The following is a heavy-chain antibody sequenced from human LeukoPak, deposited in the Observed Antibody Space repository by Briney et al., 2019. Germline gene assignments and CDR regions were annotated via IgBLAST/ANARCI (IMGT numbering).Heavy chain of an antibody. CDR2: IKQDGSEK. CDR3: ARDNVVGYYFDC. D-gene: IGHD1-26*01. J-gene: IGHJ4*02. V-gene: IGHV3-7*01. CDR1: GFTFSSSW. Sequence: GGSLRLSCAASGFTFSSSWMSWVRQAPGKGLEWVANIKQDGSEKYSVDSVKGRFTISRDNAKNSLYLQMNSLRAEDTAVYYCARDNVVGYYFDCWGQGTLVTVSS.